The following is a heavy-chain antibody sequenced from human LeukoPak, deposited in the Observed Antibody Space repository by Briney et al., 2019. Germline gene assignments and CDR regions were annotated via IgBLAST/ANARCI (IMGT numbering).Heavy chain of an antibody. J-gene: IGHJ4*02. CDR1: GYTFTIYD. CDR2: MNPNSGNT. D-gene: IGHD1-26*01. V-gene: IGHV1-8*01. Sequence: GASVKVSFTASGYTFTIYDINWVRQATGQGLEWMGWMNPNSGNTGYAQKFQGRVTMTRNTSISTAYMELSSLRSEDTAVYYCARGQVGATFPDYWGQGTLVTVSS. CDR3: ARGQVGATFPDY.